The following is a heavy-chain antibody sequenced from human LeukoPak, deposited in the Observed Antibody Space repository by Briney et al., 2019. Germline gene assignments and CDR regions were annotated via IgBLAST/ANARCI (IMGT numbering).Heavy chain of an antibody. CDR2: FSNNINYI. V-gene: IGHV3-21*06. CDR1: GFTFSLYN. CDR3: ATQLYCSGNSCLTRNFDY. Sequence: PGGSLRLSCAASGFTFSLYNMNWVRQAPGKGLEWVSSFSNNINYIYYADSVRGRFTVSRDNAKSSVYLQMNSLRVEDTAVYYCATQLYCSGNSCLTRNFDYWGQGTLVTVSS. J-gene: IGHJ4*02. D-gene: IGHD2-15*01.